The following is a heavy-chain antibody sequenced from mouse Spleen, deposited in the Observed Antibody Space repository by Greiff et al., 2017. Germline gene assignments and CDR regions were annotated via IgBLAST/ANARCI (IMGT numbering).Heavy chain of an antibody. D-gene: IGHD3-2*01. J-gene: IGHJ4*01. CDR1: GFTFSDYG. CDR2: ISNLAYSI. Sequence: DVKLVESGGGLVKPGGSLKLSCAASGFTFSDYGMAWVRQAPGKGPEWVAFISNLAYSIYYADTVTGRFTISRENAKNTLYLEMSSLRSEDTAMYYCARRDSSGAMDYWGQGTSVTVSS. CDR3: ARRDSSGAMDY. V-gene: IGHV5-15*04.